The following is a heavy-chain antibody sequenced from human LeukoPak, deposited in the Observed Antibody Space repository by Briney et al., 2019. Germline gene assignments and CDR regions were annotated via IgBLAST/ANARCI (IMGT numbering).Heavy chain of an antibody. J-gene: IGHJ4*02. D-gene: IGHD2-2*01. CDR3: ARDLKHTPYCSSTSCYGFYFDY. V-gene: IGHV1-18*04. Sequence: ASVKVSCKASGYTFTSYGISWVRQAPGQGLEWMGWISAYNGNTNYAQKLQGRVTMTTDTSTSTAYMELRSLGSDDTAVYYCARDLKHTPYCSSTSCYGFYFDYWGQGTLVTVSS. CDR1: GYTFTSYG. CDR2: ISAYNGNT.